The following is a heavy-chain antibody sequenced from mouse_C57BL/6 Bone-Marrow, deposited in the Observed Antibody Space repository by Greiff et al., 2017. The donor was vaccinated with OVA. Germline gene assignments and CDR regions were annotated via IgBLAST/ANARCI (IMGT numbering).Heavy chain of an antibody. Sequence: QVQLQQPGAELVKPGASVKMSCKASGYTFTSYWITWVKQRPGQGLEWIGDIYPGSGSTNYNEKFKSKATLTVDTSSSTAYMQLSSLTSEDSAVYYCARFGGSSYSYWYFDVWGTGTTVTVSS. J-gene: IGHJ1*03. CDR2: IYPGSGST. CDR1: GYTFTSYW. V-gene: IGHV1-55*01. D-gene: IGHD1-1*01. CDR3: ARFGGSSYSYWYFDV.